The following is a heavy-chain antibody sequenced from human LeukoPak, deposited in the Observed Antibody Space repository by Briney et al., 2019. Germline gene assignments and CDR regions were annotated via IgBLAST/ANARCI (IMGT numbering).Heavy chain of an antibody. J-gene: IGHJ4*02. D-gene: IGHD3-3*01. CDR1: GGSIRGYY. CDR3: ARDWSGYGSFDY. Sequence: SETLSLTCTVSGGSIRGYYWSWIRQPPGKGLEWIGYIYYSGNTNYNPSLKSRLTISVDMSNNQFSLKLSSVTAADTALYYCARDWSGYGSFDYWGRGTLVTVSS. CDR2: IYYSGNT. V-gene: IGHV4-59*12.